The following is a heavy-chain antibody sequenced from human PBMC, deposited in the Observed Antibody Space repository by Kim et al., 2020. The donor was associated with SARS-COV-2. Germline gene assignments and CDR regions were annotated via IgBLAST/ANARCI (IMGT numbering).Heavy chain of an antibody. D-gene: IGHD6-6*01. Sequence: GGSLRLSCAASGFTFDDYTMHWVRQAPGKGLEWVSLISWDGGSTYYADSVKGRFTISRDNSKNSLYLQMNSLRTEDTALYYCAKDMREHGQLVDYWGQGTLVTVSS. J-gene: IGHJ4*02. V-gene: IGHV3-43*01. CDR2: ISWDGGST. CDR1: GFTFDDYT. CDR3: AKDMREHGQLVDY.